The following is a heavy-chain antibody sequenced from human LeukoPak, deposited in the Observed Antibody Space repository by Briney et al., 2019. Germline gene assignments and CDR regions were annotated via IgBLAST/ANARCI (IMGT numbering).Heavy chain of an antibody. D-gene: IGHD6-19*01. Sequence: SETLSLTCTVSGGSISSSSYYWGWIRQPPGKGLEWIGSIYYSGSTYYNPSLKSRVTISVDTSKNQFSLKLSSVTAADTAVYYRARRRGWSVDYWGQGTLVTVSS. CDR1: GGSISSSSYY. V-gene: IGHV4-39*01. J-gene: IGHJ4*02. CDR2: IYYSGST. CDR3: ARRRGWSVDY.